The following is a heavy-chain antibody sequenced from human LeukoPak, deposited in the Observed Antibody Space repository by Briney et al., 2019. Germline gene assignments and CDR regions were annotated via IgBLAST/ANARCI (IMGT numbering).Heavy chain of an antibody. J-gene: IGHJ6*02. D-gene: IGHD6-6*01. CDR1: GGTFTSYA. V-gene: IGHV1-69*04. Sequence: SVKVSCKASGGTFTSYAISWVRQAPGQGLEWMGRIIPILGIANYAQKFQGRATITADKSTSTAYMELSSLRSEDPAVYYCAIHRGSPQYYYYYYGMDVWGQGTTVTVSS. CDR2: IIPILGIA. CDR3: AIHRGSPQYYYYYYGMDV.